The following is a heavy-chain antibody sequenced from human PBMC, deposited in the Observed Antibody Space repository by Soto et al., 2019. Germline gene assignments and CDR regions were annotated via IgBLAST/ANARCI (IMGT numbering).Heavy chain of an antibody. CDR1: GASIISGEHY. CDR3: ARGLLNSMVRGVTDC. D-gene: IGHD3-10*01. V-gene: IGHV4-30-4*01. Sequence: SETLSLSCTVSGASIISGEHYWSWIRQAPGKGLEWIGLIYYTGITDYNPSLNSRLTISVDTSKNQFSMRLSSVTAADTAVYFCARGLLNSMVRGVTDCWGQGTLVTVS. J-gene: IGHJ4*02. CDR2: IYYTGIT.